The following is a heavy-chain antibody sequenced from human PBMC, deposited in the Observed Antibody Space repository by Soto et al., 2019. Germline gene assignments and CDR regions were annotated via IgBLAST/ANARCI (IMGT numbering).Heavy chain of an antibody. Sequence: QVQLQQWGAGLLKPSEPLSLTCAVYVGSFSGYYWSWIRQPPGKGLEWNGEINHSGSTNYIPSLQSRGTISVDTSKNQLALKLGSVTAADTAVYYCARGGRFASRFDPWGQGTLVTVSS. CDR3: ARGGRFASRFDP. CDR1: VGSFSGYY. J-gene: IGHJ5*02. CDR2: INHSGST. V-gene: IGHV4-34*01. D-gene: IGHD3-16*01.